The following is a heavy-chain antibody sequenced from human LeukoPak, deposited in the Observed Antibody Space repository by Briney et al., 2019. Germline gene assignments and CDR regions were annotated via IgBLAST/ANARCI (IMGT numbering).Heavy chain of an antibody. J-gene: IGHJ4*02. Sequence: PGGSLRLSCAASGFTVSSNYMSWVRQGQGQGLEWVSVIYSGGSTYSADSVNGRFTISRHNSKNTLYLQMNSVRAEDTAVYYCARAPEWLIFDYWGQGTLVTVSS. CDR2: IYSGGST. V-gene: IGHV3-53*04. CDR3: ARAPEWLIFDY. CDR1: GFTVSSNY. D-gene: IGHD6-19*01.